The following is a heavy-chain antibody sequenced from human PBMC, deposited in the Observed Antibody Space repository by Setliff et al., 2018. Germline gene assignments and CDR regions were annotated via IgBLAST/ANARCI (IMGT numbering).Heavy chain of an antibody. CDR3: ARDRTAYSYGLDV. J-gene: IGHJ6*02. D-gene: IGHD5-18*01. CDR1: GDSFSDYY. Sequence: SETLSLTCAVYGDSFSDYYWSWIRQPPGKGLEWIGEINHTGSPNWIGEINHSGSPNYNPSLKSRVTMSVDTSKNQFSLKLNSLTAADTAVYYCARDRTAYSYGLDVWGQGTTVTVSS. V-gene: IGHV4-34*01. CDR2: INHSGSP.